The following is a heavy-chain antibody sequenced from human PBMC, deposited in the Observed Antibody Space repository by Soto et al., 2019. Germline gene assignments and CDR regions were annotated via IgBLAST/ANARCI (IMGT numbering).Heavy chain of an antibody. V-gene: IGHV4-34*01. CDR1: GGSFSGYY. D-gene: IGHD3-3*01. Sequence: PSETLSLTCAVYGGSFSGYYWSWIRQPPGKGLEWIGEINHSGSTNYNPSLKSRVTISVDTSKNQFSLKLSPVTAADTAVYYCARGRVLRFLEWLFATYGMDVWGQGTTVTVSS. CDR2: INHSGST. J-gene: IGHJ6*02. CDR3: ARGRVLRFLEWLFATYGMDV.